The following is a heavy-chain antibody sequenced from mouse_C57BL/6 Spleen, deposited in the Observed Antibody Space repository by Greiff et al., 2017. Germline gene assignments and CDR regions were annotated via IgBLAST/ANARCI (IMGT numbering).Heavy chain of an antibody. D-gene: IGHD4-1*01. CDR3: ATGTYYFDY. CDR2: IDPSDSYT. J-gene: IGHJ2*01. V-gene: IGHV1-50*01. Sequence: VQLQQPGAELVKPGASVKLSCKASGYTFTSYWMQWVKQRPGQGLEWIGEIDPSDSYTNYNQKFKGKATLTVDTSSSTAYMQLSSLTSGDSAVYYCATGTYYFDYWGQGTTLTVSS. CDR1: GYTFTSYW.